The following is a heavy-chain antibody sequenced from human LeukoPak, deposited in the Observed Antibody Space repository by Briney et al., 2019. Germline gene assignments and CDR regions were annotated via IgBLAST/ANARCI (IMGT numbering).Heavy chain of an antibody. J-gene: IGHJ6*03. V-gene: IGHV1-69*13. CDR3: AREPNYDILTGPTRCYYYMDV. CDR2: IIPIFGTA. Sequence: SVKVSCKASGGTFSSYAISWVRQAPGQGLEWMGGIIPIFGTANYAQKFQGRVTITADESTSTAYMELSSLRSEDTAVYYCAREPNYDILTGPTRCYYYMDVWGKGTTVTVSS. CDR1: GGTFSSYA. D-gene: IGHD3-9*01.